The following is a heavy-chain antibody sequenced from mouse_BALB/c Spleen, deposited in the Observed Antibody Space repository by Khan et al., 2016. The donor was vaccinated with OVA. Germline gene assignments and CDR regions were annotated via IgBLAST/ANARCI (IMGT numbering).Heavy chain of an antibody. CDR2: IYPGSGHT. Sequence: QVQLQQSGAELVRPGTSVKISCKASGYAFTNYWLGWLNQRPGHGLEWIGNIYPGSGHTYYNEKFRGKATLTADKSSSTAYMQLSSLTSEDSAVYFCARSGGYSYCWYFDVWGAGTTVTVSS. CDR3: ARSGGYSYCWYFDV. D-gene: IGHD2-3*01. J-gene: IGHJ1*01. CDR1: GYAFTNYW. V-gene: IGHV1-63*01.